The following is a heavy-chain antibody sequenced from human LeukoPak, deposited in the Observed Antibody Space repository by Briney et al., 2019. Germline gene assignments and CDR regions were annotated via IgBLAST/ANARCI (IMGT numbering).Heavy chain of an antibody. CDR1: GGSFSDYY. CDR3: ARRRYSSSWTPLRTALGWFDP. V-gene: IGHV4-34*01. D-gene: IGHD6-13*01. J-gene: IGHJ5*02. Sequence: SETLSLTCAVYGGSFSDYYWTWIRQSPQKGLEWIGEINHRGSTNYNPSLKSRVTISVDTSKNQFSLKLSSVTAADTAVYYCARRRYSSSWTPLRTALGWFDPWGQGTLVTVSS. CDR2: INHRGST.